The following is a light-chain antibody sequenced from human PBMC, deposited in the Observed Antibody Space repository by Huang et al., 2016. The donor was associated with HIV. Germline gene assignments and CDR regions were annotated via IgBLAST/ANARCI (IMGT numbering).Light chain of an antibody. V-gene: IGKV1-39*01. CDR2: GTS. CDR1: ENITSF. J-gene: IGKJ4*01. Sequence: DIQMTQSLSSLSASVGDSVSISFRATENITSFLYWYHQKPGTAPRLLIYGTSTLQSGVPSRFSGRGSGTDFTLTIRSLQPEDIGTYYCQQSFSTLTFGGGTKVQIK. CDR3: QQSFSTLT.